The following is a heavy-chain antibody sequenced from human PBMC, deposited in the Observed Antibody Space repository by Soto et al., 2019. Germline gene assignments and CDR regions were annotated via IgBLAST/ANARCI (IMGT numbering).Heavy chain of an antibody. Sequence: GGSLRLSCAASGFTFSSYSMNWVRQAPGKGLEWVSSISSSSSYIYYADSVKGRFTISRDNAKNSLYLQMNSLRAEDTAVYYCARELHGFGVVDMEYYWGQGTLVTVSS. CDR2: ISSSSSYI. D-gene: IGHD3-3*01. J-gene: IGHJ4*02. V-gene: IGHV3-21*01. CDR1: GFTFSSYS. CDR3: ARELHGFGVVDMEYY.